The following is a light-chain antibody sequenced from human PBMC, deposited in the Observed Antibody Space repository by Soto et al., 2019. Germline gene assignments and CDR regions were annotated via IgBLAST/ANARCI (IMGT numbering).Light chain of an antibody. Sequence: EIVLTQSPATLSLSPWERATLSCRASQSISFHLAWYQQRPGQAPRLLIYDASNRASGIPARFSGSGSGTDFTLTISSLQSEDFAVYDCQHRTNWPSLTFGGGTKVE. V-gene: IGKV3-11*01. J-gene: IGKJ4*01. CDR1: QSISFH. CDR2: DAS. CDR3: QHRTNWPSLT.